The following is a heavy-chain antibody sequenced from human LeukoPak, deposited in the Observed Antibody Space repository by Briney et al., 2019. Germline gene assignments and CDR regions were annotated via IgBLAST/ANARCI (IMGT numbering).Heavy chain of an antibody. V-gene: IGHV4-38-2*01. CDR1: GYSLSSGYY. CDR2: IYHSGST. D-gene: IGHD3-10*01. CDR3: ASRFVSTMVRGVIRDY. J-gene: IGHJ4*02. Sequence: SETLSLTCAVSGYSLSSGYYWGWIRPPPGKGLEWIGSIYHSGSTYYNPSLKSRVTISVDTSKNQFSLKLSSVTAADTAVYYCASRFVSTMVRGVIRDYWGQGTLVTVSS.